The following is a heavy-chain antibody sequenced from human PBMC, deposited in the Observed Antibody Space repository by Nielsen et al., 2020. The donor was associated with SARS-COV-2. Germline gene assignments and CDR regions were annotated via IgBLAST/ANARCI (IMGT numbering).Heavy chain of an antibody. Sequence: GESLKISCAASGFTFSSYGMHWVRQAPGKGLEWVAVISYDGSNKYYADSVKGRFTISRDNSKNTLYLQMNSLRAEDTAVYYCARTYSSGWYTDFDYWGQGTLVTVSS. V-gene: IGHV3-30*03. CDR3: ARTYSSGWYTDFDY. D-gene: IGHD6-19*01. J-gene: IGHJ4*02. CDR1: GFTFSSYG. CDR2: ISYDGSNK.